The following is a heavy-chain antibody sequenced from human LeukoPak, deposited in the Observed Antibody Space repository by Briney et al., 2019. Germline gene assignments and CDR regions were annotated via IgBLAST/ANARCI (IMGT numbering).Heavy chain of an antibody. CDR1: GYTFTTYP. Sequence: GASVKVSCKASGYTFTTYPINWVRQAPGQGLEWMGWIDTNTGSPTYAQGLTGRFVFSLDTSVSTAFLQINSLEAEDAALYFCVGGIDTTGYFNYWGQGTLVTVSS. J-gene: IGHJ4*02. D-gene: IGHD3-22*01. V-gene: IGHV7-4-1*02. CDR3: VGGIDTTGYFNY. CDR2: IDTNTGSP.